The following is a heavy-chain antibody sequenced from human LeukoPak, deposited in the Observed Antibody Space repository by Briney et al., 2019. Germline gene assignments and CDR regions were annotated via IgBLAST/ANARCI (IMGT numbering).Heavy chain of an antibody. D-gene: IGHD3-9*01. Sequence: PGGSLRLSCAASGFTFSSYAMHWARQAPGKGLEWVAVISYDGSNKYYADSVKGRFTISRDNSKNTLYLQMNSLRAEDTAVYYCARTMLRYFDWLAPFDPWGQGTLVTVSS. CDR3: ARTMLRYFDWLAPFDP. CDR1: GFTFSSYA. J-gene: IGHJ5*02. V-gene: IGHV3-30-3*01. CDR2: ISYDGSNK.